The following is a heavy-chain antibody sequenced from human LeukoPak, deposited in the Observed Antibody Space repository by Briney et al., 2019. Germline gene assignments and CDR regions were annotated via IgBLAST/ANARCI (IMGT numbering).Heavy chain of an antibody. D-gene: IGHD3-10*01. J-gene: IGHJ1*01. Sequence: WGSLRLSCAASGFTFSSYGMHWVRQAPGKGLEWVAVIWYDGSNKYYADSVKGRFTISRDNSKNTLYLQMNSLRAEDTAVYYCARGIDYYGSGSYPLHFQHWGQGTLVTVSS. CDR1: GFTFSSYG. CDR2: IWYDGSNK. CDR3: ARGIDYYGSGSYPLHFQH. V-gene: IGHV3-33*01.